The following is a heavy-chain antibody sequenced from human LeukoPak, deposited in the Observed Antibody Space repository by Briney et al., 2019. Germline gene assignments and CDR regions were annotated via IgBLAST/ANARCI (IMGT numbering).Heavy chain of an antibody. V-gene: IGHV3-23*01. CDR1: GFTFSSHA. CDR2: ISGGGDST. Sequence: QSGGSLRLSCAASGFTFSSHAMSWVRQAPGKGLEWVSGISGGGDSTNYADSVKGRFTISRDNSRNTLYLQMNSLRAEDTAVYYCAKHGTYYDFWSGQYYFDYWGQGTLVTVSS. CDR3: AKHGTYYDFWSGQYYFDY. J-gene: IGHJ4*02. D-gene: IGHD3-3*01.